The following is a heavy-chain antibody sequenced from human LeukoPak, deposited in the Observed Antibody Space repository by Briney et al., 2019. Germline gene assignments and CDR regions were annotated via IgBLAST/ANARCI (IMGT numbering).Heavy chain of an antibody. CDR2: IRSKAYGGTT. Sequence: PGRSLRLSCTASGFTFGDYAMSWVRQAPGKGLEWVGFIRSKAYGGTTEYAASVKGRFTISRDDSKSIAYLQMNSLKTEDTAVYYCTRTEWLTYYYYYYYMDVWGKGTTVTVSS. CDR1: GFTFGDYA. V-gene: IGHV3-49*04. D-gene: IGHD3-3*01. CDR3: TRTEWLTYYYYYYYMDV. J-gene: IGHJ6*03.